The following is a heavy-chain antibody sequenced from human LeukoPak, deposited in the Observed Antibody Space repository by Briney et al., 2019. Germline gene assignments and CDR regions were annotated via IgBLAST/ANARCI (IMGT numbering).Heavy chain of an antibody. CDR3: ARDQNYYDSSGYCDY. CDR2: ISAYNGNT. Sequence: ASVKVSCTASGYTFTSYGISWVRQAPGQGLEWMGWISAYNGNTNYAQKLQGRVTMTTDTSTSTAYMELRSLRSDDTAVYYCARDQNYYDSSGYCDYWGQGTLVTVSS. J-gene: IGHJ4*02. D-gene: IGHD3-22*01. V-gene: IGHV1-18*01. CDR1: GYTFTSYG.